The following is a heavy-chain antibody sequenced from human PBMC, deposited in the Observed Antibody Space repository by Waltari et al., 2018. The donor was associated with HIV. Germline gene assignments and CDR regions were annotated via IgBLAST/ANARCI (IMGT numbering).Heavy chain of an antibody. D-gene: IGHD6-19*01. Sequence: VHLVESGGDLVKPGGSLRLSCETSGFTFSNTWMSWVRQAPGKGVEWVGRIKKKSEDETRDYAAPVRGRFTISRDDRQNTVYLEMNRLKTEDTGLYYCTTVSSGWYGGWFDSWGQGTLVIVSS. J-gene: IGHJ5*01. CDR2: IKKKSEDETR. CDR3: TTVSSGWYGGWFDS. V-gene: IGHV3-15*01. CDR1: GFTFSNTW.